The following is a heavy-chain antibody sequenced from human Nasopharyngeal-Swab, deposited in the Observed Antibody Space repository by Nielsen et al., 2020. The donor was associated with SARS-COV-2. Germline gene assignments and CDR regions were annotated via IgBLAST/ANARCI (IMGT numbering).Heavy chain of an antibody. D-gene: IGHD1-26*01. Sequence: GVSLRLSCAASGFTFSSYAMSWVRQAPGKGLEWVSAISGSGGSTYYADSVKGRFTISRDNSKNTLYLQMNSLRAEDTAVYYCAKVPEFSGTKSYYFDYWGQGTLVTVSS. CDR1: GFTFSSYA. CDR3: AKVPEFSGTKSYYFDY. CDR2: ISGSGGST. V-gene: IGHV3-23*01. J-gene: IGHJ4*02.